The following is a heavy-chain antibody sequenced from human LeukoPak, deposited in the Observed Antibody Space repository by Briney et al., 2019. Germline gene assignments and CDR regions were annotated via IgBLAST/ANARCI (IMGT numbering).Heavy chain of an antibody. D-gene: IGHD4-11*01. CDR3: ARVFPTYSRRAYWFDP. Sequence: SETLSLTCTVSGGSISSSSYYWGWIRQPPGKGLGWIGSIYYSGSTYYNPSLKSRVTISVDTSKNQFSLKLSSVTAADTAVYYCARVFPTYSRRAYWFDPWGQGTLVTVSS. V-gene: IGHV4-39*07. CDR1: GGSISSSSYY. J-gene: IGHJ5*02. CDR2: IYYSGST.